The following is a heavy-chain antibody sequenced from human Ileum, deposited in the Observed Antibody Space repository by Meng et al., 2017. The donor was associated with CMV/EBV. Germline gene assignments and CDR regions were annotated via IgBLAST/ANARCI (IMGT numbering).Heavy chain of an antibody. CDR2: INPIAWST. V-gene: IGHV1-46*01. CDR1: GYTFSSYQ. Sequence: ASVTVSCKASGYTFSSYQMHRVRQAPGQGLEWMGIINPIAWSTTYAQNFLGRVTMTGDTSTSTVYMELSMLRSEDTAVYYGARGSKAAATKGYAFDIWGQGTMVTVSS. D-gene: IGHD2-15*01. J-gene: IGHJ3*02. CDR3: ARGSKAAATKGYAFDI.